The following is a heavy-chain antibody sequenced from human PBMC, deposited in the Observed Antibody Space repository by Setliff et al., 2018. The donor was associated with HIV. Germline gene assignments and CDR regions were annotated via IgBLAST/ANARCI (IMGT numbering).Heavy chain of an antibody. Sequence: PGGSLRLSCAASGFTFSSYSMNWVRQAPGKGLEWVSSISSSSSYIYYADSVKGRFTISRDNAKNSLYLQMNSLRAEDTAVYYCARDGSGRGSGWYNYYYYMDVWGKGTTVTVSS. CDR3: ARDGSGRGSGWYNYYYYMDV. CDR1: GFTFSSYS. D-gene: IGHD6-19*01. V-gene: IGHV3-21*01. J-gene: IGHJ6*03. CDR2: ISSSSSYI.